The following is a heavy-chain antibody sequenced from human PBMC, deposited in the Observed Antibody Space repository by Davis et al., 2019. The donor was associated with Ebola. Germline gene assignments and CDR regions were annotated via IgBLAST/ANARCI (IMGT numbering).Heavy chain of an antibody. V-gene: IGHV5-51*01. CDR3: ARHMYGSATNDAFDI. CDR2: IYPGDSDT. J-gene: IGHJ3*02. D-gene: IGHD3-10*01. CDR1: GYSFTSYW. Sequence: GESLKISCKGSGYSFTSYWIGWVRQMPGKGLEWMGIIYPGDSDTRYSPSFQGQVTISADKSISTAYLQWSSLKASDTAMYYCARHMYGSATNDAFDIWGQGTMVTVSS.